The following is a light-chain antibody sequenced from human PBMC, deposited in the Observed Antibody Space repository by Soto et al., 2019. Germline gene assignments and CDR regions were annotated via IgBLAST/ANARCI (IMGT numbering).Light chain of an antibody. CDR1: NTGVGGYNC. Sequence: QSALTQPASVSGSPGQSITISCTGTNTGVGGYNCVYWYQQHPGKAPKLMIYDVSNRPSGVSNRFSGSKSGNTASLTISGLQAEDEADYYCSSYSSGTTHVVFGGGTKVTVL. V-gene: IGLV2-14*01. CDR2: DVS. J-gene: IGLJ2*01. CDR3: SSYSSGTTHVV.